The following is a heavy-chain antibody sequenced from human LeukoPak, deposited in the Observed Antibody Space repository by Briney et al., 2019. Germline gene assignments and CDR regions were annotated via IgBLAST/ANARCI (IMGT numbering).Heavy chain of an antibody. D-gene: IGHD1-26*01. CDR1: GFTFSGYS. CDR3: AKAHGGSYHSGID. V-gene: IGHV3-23*01. Sequence: GGSLRLSCAASGFTFSGYSMNWVRQAPGKGLEWVSGISGSGGSTYYADSVKGRFSISRDNSKNTLYLHLNSLRVEDTAEYYCAKAHGGSYHSGIDWGQGTLVIVSS. J-gene: IGHJ4*02. CDR2: ISGSGGST.